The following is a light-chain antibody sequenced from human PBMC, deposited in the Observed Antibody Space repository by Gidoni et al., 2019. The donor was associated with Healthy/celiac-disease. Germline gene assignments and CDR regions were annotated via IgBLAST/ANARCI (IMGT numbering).Light chain of an antibody. CDR1: QSVSSN. CDR3: QQYNYWPPLT. V-gene: IGKV3D-15*01. CDR2: GAS. J-gene: IGKJ4*01. Sequence: EIVMTQSPATLSVSPGERATLSCRASQSVSSNLAWYQQKPGQAPRLLIYGASTRATGLPARFSGSGSGTEFTLIISSLQSEDFAVYYCQQYNYWPPLTFGGGTKVQIK.